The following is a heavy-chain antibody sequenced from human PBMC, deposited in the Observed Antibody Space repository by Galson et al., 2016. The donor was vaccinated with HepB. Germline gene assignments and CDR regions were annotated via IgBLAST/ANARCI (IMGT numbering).Heavy chain of an antibody. J-gene: IGHJ6*04. D-gene: IGHD2-8*01. V-gene: IGHV1-8*02. CDR1: GYTFTSYY. Sequence: SVKVSCKASGYTFTSYYMHWVRQAPGQGLEWMGWVNPNSGDTGYAQKFQGTVTMTRNTSISTAYMELSSLRSEDTAVYFCARDGPHYVLRKYYVMDVWGKGTTVTVSS. CDR2: VNPNSGDT. CDR3: ARDGPHYVLRKYYVMDV.